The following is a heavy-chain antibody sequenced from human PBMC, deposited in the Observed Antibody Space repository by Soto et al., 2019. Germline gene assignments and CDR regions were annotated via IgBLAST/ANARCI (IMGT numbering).Heavy chain of an antibody. Sequence: QVQLVQSGAEVKKPGSSVKVSCKASGGTFSSYAISWVRQAPGQGLEWMGGIIPIFGTANYAQKFQGRVTITADESTRTADMELSSLRSEDTAVYYCAREIDGYGDTVPRNDYWGQGTLVTVSS. CDR3: AREIDGYGDTVPRNDY. D-gene: IGHD4-17*01. CDR2: IIPIFGTA. V-gene: IGHV1-69*01. J-gene: IGHJ4*02. CDR1: GGTFSSYA.